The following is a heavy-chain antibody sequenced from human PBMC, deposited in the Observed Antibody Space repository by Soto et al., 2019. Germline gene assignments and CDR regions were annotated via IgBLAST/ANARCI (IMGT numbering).Heavy chain of an antibody. CDR3: ARGRGVTYYDILTGYYPPNWFDP. Sequence: ASVKVSCKASGYTFTSYGISWVRQAPGQGLEWMGWISAYNGNTNYAQKLQGRVTMTTDTSTSTAYVELRSLRSDDTAVYYCARGRGVTYYDILTGYYPPNWFDPWGQGTLVTVSS. CDR2: ISAYNGNT. V-gene: IGHV1-18*01. J-gene: IGHJ5*02. D-gene: IGHD3-9*01. CDR1: GYTFTSYG.